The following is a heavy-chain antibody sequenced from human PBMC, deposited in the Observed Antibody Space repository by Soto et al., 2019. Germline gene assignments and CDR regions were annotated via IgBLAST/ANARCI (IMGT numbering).Heavy chain of an antibody. CDR2: ISWNSGNI. CDR1: GFIFENSG. V-gene: IGHV3-9*01. D-gene: IGHD2-21*01. J-gene: IGHJ4*02. CDR3: VKAGVRDLIVEVPVSFDI. Sequence: EVQLVESGGGLVQPGRSLRLSCAASGFIFENSGMHWVRQAPGKGLEWVSGISWNSGNIGYADSVKGRFSISRDNAKKSLYLQMNSLRPDDTAFYFCVKAGVRDLIVEVPVSFDIWGLGTLVTVSS.